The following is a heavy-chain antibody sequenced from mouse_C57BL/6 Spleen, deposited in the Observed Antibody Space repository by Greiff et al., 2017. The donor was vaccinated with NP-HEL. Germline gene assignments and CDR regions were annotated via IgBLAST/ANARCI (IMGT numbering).Heavy chain of an antibody. CDR3: ARRYYDYDAYAMDY. D-gene: IGHD2-4*01. V-gene: IGHV1-18*01. Sequence: EVQLQQSGPELVKPGASVKIPCKASGYTFTDYNMDWVKQSHGKSLEWIGDINPKNGGTIYNQKFQGKATLTLDKSSSTAYMELRSLTSEDTAVYYWARRYYDYDAYAMDYLCQGTSVTVSS. CDR2: INPKNGGT. J-gene: IGHJ4*01. CDR1: GYTFTDYN.